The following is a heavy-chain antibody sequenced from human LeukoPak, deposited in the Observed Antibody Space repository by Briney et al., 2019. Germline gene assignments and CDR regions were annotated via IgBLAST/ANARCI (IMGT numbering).Heavy chain of an antibody. CDR3: ARGRSYDFWCGYSDY. CDR1: GFTVSSNY. V-gene: IGHV3-66*01. J-gene: IGHJ4*02. CDR2: IYSGGST. Sequence: PGGSLRLSCAASGFTVSSNYMSWVRQAPGKGLEWVSVIYSGGSTYYADSVKGRFTISRDNSKNTLYLQMNSLRAEDTAVYYCARGRSYDFWCGYSDYWGQGTLVTVSS. D-gene: IGHD3-3*01.